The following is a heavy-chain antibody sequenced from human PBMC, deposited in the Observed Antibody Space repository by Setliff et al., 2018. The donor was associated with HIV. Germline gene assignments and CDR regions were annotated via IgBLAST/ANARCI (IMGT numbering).Heavy chain of an antibody. Sequence: PGGSLRLSCTASGLTFSDTIMNWVRQTPGKGLEWVGRIKTRSGGGSGGATTEYSTPVKGRFTISRDNSKNTLYLQMNSLRTDDTAVYFCARDFSTYYSIDSWGQGTLVTVSS. J-gene: IGHJ4*02. CDR3: ARDFSTYYSIDS. CDR1: GLTFSDTI. V-gene: IGHV3-15*01. CDR2: IKTRSGGGSGGATT. D-gene: IGHD3-22*01.